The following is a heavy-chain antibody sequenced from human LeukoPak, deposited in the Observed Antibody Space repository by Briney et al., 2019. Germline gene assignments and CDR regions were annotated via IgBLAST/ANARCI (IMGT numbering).Heavy chain of an antibody. CDR3: AGDYYDSSGYARGFDP. D-gene: IGHD3-22*01. CDR1: GFDFSMYW. CDR2: ITSDGSTT. J-gene: IGHJ5*02. V-gene: IGHV3-74*01. Sequence: GGSLRLSCAASGFDFSMYWMQWFRQAPGKGLVWVSRITSDGSTTTYADSVKGRFTISRDSAKNTLVLQMNSLRAEDTAVYYCAGDYYDSSGYARGFDPWGQGTLVTVSS.